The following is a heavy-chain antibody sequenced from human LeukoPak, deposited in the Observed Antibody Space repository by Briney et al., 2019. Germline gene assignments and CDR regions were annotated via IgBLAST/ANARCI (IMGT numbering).Heavy chain of an antibody. D-gene: IGHD3-10*01. CDR1: GYTFTGYY. Sequence: ASVKVSCKASGYTFTGYYMHWVRQAPGQGLEWMGWINPNSGGTNYAQKFQGRVTMTRDMSTSTVYMELSSLRSEDTAVYYCASSESITWANYWGQGTLVTVSS. J-gene: IGHJ4*02. V-gene: IGHV1-2*02. CDR2: INPNSGGT. CDR3: ASSESITWANY.